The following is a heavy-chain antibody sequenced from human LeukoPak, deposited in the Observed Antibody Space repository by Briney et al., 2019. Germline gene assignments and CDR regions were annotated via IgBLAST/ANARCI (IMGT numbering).Heavy chain of an antibody. Sequence: SETLSLTCTVSGDSFSYFYWSWIRQPPGKGLEWVGDIYNSGSTNYNPPPKGPVPISLDTSKNQFSLKLSSVTAADTAAYYCARGVVAAAGRTFDFWGQGTLVTVSS. CDR1: GDSFSYFY. CDR2: IYNSGST. D-gene: IGHD6-13*01. J-gene: IGHJ4*02. CDR3: ARGVVAAAGRTFDF. V-gene: IGHV4-59*01.